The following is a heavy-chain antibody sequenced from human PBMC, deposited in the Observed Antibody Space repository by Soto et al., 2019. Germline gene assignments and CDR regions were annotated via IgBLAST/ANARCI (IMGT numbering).Heavy chain of an antibody. CDR1: GGSISSYY. J-gene: IGHJ5*02. Sequence: SETLSLTCTVSGGSISSYYWSWIRQPPGKGLEWIGYIYYSGSTNYNPSLKSRVTISVDTSKNQFSLKLSSVTAADTAVYYCARVSSSSWYPGWFDPWGQGTLVTVSS. V-gene: IGHV4-59*01. D-gene: IGHD6-13*01. CDR2: IYYSGST. CDR3: ARVSSSSWYPGWFDP.